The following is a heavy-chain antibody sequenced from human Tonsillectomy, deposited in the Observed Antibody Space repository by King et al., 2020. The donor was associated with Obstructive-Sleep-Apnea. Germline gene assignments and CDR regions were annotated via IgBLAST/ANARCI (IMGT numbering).Heavy chain of an antibody. CDR2: IWYDGSEK. CDR3: ARVPPMVRGVIDY. Sequence: VQLVESGGGVVQPGRSLRLSCAASGFTFSSYDIHWVRQAPGKGLEWVAVIWYDGSEKYYADSVKGRFTISRDNSKNTLYLQMNSLRVEDTAVYYCARVPPMVRGVIDYWGQGTLVTVSS. V-gene: IGHV3-33*01. CDR1: GFTFSSYD. D-gene: IGHD3-10*01. J-gene: IGHJ4*02.